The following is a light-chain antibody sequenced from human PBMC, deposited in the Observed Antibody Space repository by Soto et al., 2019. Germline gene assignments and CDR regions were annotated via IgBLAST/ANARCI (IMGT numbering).Light chain of an antibody. V-gene: IGKV1-5*01. J-gene: IGKJ1*01. CDR1: QSISSW. CDR3: QQYNSDLWT. CDR2: DAS. Sequence: DIQMTQSPSTLSASVGDRVTITCRASQSISSWLAWYQQKPGKAPRLLIYDASSLQSGVPSRFSGSGSGTEFTLTISSLQPDDFATYYCQQYNSDLWTFRQGTKV.